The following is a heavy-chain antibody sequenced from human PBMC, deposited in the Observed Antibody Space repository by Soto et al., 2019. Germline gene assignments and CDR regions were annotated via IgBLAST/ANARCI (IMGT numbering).Heavy chain of an antibody. J-gene: IGHJ4*02. Sequence: SETLSLTCTVSGGSISSLYWSWIRQPPGKGLEWIGYIYYSGSTNYNPSLKSRVTISVDTSKNQFSLKLSSVTAADTAVYYCARQRGYCSSASCYYYFDYWGQGTLVTVSS. CDR3: ARQRGYCSSASCYYYFDY. V-gene: IGHV4-59*11. CDR1: GGSISSLY. D-gene: IGHD2-2*01. CDR2: IYYSGST.